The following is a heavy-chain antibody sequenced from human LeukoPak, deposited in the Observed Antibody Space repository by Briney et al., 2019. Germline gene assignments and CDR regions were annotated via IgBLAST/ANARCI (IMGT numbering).Heavy chain of an antibody. D-gene: IGHD3-10*01. CDR3: AKDHSLKHGSGSYYDY. V-gene: IGHV3-23*01. CDR2: ISGSGGST. Sequence: GGSLRLSCAASGFTFSSYAMSWVRQAPGKGLEWVSAISGSGGSTYYADSVKGRFTISRDNSKNTLYLQMNSLRAEDTAVYYCAKDHSLKHGSGSYYDYWGQGTLVTVSS. J-gene: IGHJ4*02. CDR1: GFTFSSYA.